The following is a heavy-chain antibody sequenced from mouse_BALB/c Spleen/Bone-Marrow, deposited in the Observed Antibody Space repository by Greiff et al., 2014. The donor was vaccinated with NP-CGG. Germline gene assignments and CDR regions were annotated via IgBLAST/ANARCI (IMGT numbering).Heavy chain of an antibody. Sequence: VQLKASGAELVKPGASVKLSCTASGFNIKDTYMHWVNQRPEQGLEWIGRIDPANGNTKYDPKFQGKATITTDTSSNTAYLQLSSLTSEDTAVYYCASYYYGRSSFACWGQGTLVTVSA. CDR1: GFNIKDTY. CDR3: ASYYYGRSSFAC. V-gene: IGHV14-3*02. CDR2: IDPANGNT. D-gene: IGHD1-1*01. J-gene: IGHJ3*01.